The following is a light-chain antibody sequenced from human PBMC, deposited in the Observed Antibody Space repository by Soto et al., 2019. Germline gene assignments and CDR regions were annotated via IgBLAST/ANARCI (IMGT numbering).Light chain of an antibody. CDR2: DVS. J-gene: IGKJ1*01. V-gene: IGKV1-5*01. CDR3: QQYKSYPWT. Sequence: DIQMTQSPSALSASVGDRVTLTCRASQNIGTSLAWYQQKPGRAPKVLIYDVSTLERGVPSRFSGSKSGTEFTLTISSLEADDFATYYCQQYKSYPWTFGQGTKVDIK. CDR1: QNIGTS.